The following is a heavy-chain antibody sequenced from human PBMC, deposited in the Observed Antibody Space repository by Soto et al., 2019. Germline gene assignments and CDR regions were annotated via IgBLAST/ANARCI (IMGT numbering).Heavy chain of an antibody. CDR1: GYTFTGYY. J-gene: IGHJ3*02. CDR3: ARGPPLVLFDMIVVRAFDI. Sequence: ASVKVSCKASGYTFTGYYMHWVRQAPGQGLEWMGWINPNSGGTNYAQKFQGWVTMTRDTSISTAYMELSRLRSDDTAVYYCARGPPLVLFDMIVVRAFDIWGQGTMVTVS. V-gene: IGHV1-2*04. D-gene: IGHD3-22*01. CDR2: INPNSGGT.